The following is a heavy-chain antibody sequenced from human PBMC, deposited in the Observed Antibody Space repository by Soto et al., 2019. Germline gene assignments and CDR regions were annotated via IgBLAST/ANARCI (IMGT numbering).Heavy chain of an antibody. V-gene: IGHV1-3*01. CDR1: GYAFTSYA. J-gene: IGHJ5*02. CDR3: ARVRVYCSGGSCYQPGGRWFDP. Sequence: ASVKVSCKASGYAFTSYAMHWVRQAPGQRLEWMGWINAGNGNTKYSQKFQGRVTITRDTSASTAYMELSSLRSEDTAVYYCARVRVYCSGGSCYQPGGRWFDPWGQGTLVTVSS. CDR2: INAGNGNT. D-gene: IGHD2-15*01.